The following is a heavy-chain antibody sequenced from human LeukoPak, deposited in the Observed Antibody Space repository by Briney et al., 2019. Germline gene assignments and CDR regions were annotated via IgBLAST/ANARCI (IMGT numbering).Heavy chain of an antibody. D-gene: IGHD3-10*01. V-gene: IGHV3-23*01. CDR1: GFTFSNYA. CDR3: AKTVNSMVRGLKKNYYYYGMDV. Sequence: GGSLRLSCAASGFTFSNYAMSWVRQAPGKGLEWLSAIVGVGGTTYFADSVRGRFTISRGNPKNTLYLQLNSLRAEDTAVYYCAKTVNSMVRGLKKNYYYYGMDVWGQGTTVTVSS. J-gene: IGHJ6*02. CDR2: IVGVGGTT.